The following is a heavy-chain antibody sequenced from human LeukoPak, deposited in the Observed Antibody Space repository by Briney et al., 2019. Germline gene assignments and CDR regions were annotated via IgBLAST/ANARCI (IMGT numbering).Heavy chain of an antibody. CDR2: MNTNSGNT. Sequence: ASVKVSCKASGYTFSSYDINWVRQATGHGLEWMGWMNTNSGNTGYAQKFQGRVTMTRNTSISTAYMELSSLRSEDTAVYYCARVKYGSGSLTLDVWGKGTTVTVSS. CDR1: GYTFSSYD. J-gene: IGHJ6*04. V-gene: IGHV1-8*02. CDR3: ARVKYGSGSLTLDV. D-gene: IGHD3-10*01.